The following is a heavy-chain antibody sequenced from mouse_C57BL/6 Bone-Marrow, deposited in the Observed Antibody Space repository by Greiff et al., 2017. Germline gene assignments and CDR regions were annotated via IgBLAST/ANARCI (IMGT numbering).Heavy chain of an antibody. V-gene: IGHV1-69*01. CDR1: GYTFTSYW. Sequence: VQLQQPGAELVMPGASVKLSCKASGYTFTSYWMHWVKQRPGQGLEWIGEIDPSDSYTNYNQKFKGKSTLTVDKSSSTAYMQLSSLTSEDSAVYYGARNYDDSMDYWDRGTSVTVSS. D-gene: IGHD2-3*01. J-gene: IGHJ4*01. CDR3: ARNYDDSMDY. CDR2: IDPSDSYT.